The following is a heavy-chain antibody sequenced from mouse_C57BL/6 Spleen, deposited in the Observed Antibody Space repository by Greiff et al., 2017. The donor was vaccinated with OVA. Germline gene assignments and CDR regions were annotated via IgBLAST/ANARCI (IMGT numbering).Heavy chain of an antibody. V-gene: IGHV1-61*01. CDR3: ARRSDYDDY. Sequence: QVQLQQPGAELVRPGSSVKLSCKASGSTFTSYWMDWVKQRPGQGLEWIGNIYPSDSETHYNQKFKDKATLTVDKSSSTAYMQLSSLTSEDSAVYYCARRSDYDDYWGQGTTLTVSS. J-gene: IGHJ2*01. CDR2: IYPSDSET. D-gene: IGHD2-4*01. CDR1: GSTFTSYW.